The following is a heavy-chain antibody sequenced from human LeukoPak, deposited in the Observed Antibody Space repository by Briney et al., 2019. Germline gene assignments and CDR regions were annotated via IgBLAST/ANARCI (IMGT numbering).Heavy chain of an antibody. V-gene: IGHV3-23*01. D-gene: IGHD3-3*02. Sequence: GSPRLSCAASGFTFSNYAMSWVRQAPGKGLEWVSAISGSGDNTYYADSVKGRFTVSRDNSKDTLYLQMNSLRADDTAVYYCAKAFSGGKWTPDYWGQGTLVTVSS. J-gene: IGHJ4*02. CDR3: AKAFSGGKWTPDY. CDR1: GFTFSNYA. CDR2: ISGSGDNT.